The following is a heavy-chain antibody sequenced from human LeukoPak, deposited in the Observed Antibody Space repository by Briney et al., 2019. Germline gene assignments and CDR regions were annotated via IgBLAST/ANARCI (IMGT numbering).Heavy chain of an antibody. CDR2: IYYSGTT. V-gene: IGHV4-59*12. J-gene: IGHJ3*02. CDR3: ARGGYDSRAHAFDI. D-gene: IGHD3-22*01. CDR1: GGSISSYY. Sequence: PSETLSLTCTVSGGSISSYYWSWIRQPPGKGLEWIGYIYYSGTTNYNPSLKSRVTISVDTSKNQFSLKLSSVTAADTAVYYCARGGYDSRAHAFDIWGQGTMVTVSS.